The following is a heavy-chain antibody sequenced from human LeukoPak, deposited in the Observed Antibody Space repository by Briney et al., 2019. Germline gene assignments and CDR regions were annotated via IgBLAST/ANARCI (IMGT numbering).Heavy chain of an antibody. CDR3: ARASRSYYYPFDY. CDR2: INHSGST. D-gene: IGHD3-10*01. V-gene: IGHV4-34*01. CDR1: GGSFSGYY. Sequence: SETLSLTCAVYGGSFSGYYWSWIRQPPGKGREWIWEINHSGSTNYNPSLKSRVTISVDTSKNQFSLQLSSATAADTAVYSFARASRSYYYPFDYWGQGTLVTVSS. J-gene: IGHJ4*02.